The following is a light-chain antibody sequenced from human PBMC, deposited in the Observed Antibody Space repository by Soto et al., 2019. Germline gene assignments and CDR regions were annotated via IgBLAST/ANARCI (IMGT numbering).Light chain of an antibody. Sequence: AIRMTQSPSSFSASTGDRVTITCRASQGISSYLAWYQQKPGKAPKLLIYAASTLQSGVPSRFGGSGSGTDFTLTISCLQSEDFATYYCQQYYSYPQVTFGGGTKVEIK. V-gene: IGKV1-8*01. CDR2: AAS. CDR1: QGISSY. CDR3: QQYYSYPQVT. J-gene: IGKJ4*01.